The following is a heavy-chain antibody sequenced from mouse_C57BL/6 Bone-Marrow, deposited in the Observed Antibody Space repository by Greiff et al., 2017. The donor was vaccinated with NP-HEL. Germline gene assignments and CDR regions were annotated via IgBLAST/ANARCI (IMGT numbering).Heavy chain of an antibody. V-gene: IGHV10-3*01. CDR3: VKGGYYYCSRVPYYYAMDY. Sequence: EVQVVESGGGLVQPKGSLKLSCAASGFTFNTYAMHWVRQAPGKGLEWVARIRSKSSNYATYYADSVKDRFTISRDDSQSMLYLQMNNLKTEDTAMYYCVKGGYYYCSRVPYYYAMDYWGQGTSVTVSS. CDR1: GFTFNTYA. J-gene: IGHJ4*01. D-gene: IGHD1-1*01. CDR2: IRSKSSNYAT.